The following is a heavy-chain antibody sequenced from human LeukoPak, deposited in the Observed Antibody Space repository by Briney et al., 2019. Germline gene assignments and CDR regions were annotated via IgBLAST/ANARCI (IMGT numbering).Heavy chain of an antibody. Sequence: SETLSLTCTVSGGSISSYYWSWIRQPAGKGLEWIGRIYTSGSTNYNPSLKSRVTMSVDTSKNQFSLKLSSVTAADTAVYYCAGDGASGSYASDAFDIWGQGTMVTVSS. J-gene: IGHJ3*02. D-gene: IGHD1-26*01. V-gene: IGHV4-4*07. CDR2: IYTSGST. CDR3: AGDGASGSYASDAFDI. CDR1: GGSISSYY.